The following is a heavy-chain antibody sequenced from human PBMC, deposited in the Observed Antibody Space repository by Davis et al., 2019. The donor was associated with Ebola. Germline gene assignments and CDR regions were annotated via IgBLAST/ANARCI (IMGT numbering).Heavy chain of an antibody. J-gene: IGHJ6*04. CDR1: GFTFSSYA. D-gene: IGHD3-3*01. Sequence: GESLKISCAASGFTFSSYAMTWVRQAPGKGLAWVSAISGSGGSTYYADSVKGRFTISRDNSKKTLYLQMNSLRAEDTAVYYCARSGLSFGVVKYHYGMYAWGKGTTVTVSS. CDR2: ISGSGGST. V-gene: IGHV3-23*01. CDR3: ARSGLSFGVVKYHYGMYA.